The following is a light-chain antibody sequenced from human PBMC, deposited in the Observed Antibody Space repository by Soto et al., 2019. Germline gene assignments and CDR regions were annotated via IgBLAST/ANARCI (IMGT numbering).Light chain of an antibody. V-gene: IGKV1-5*03. Sequence: DIQMTQSPSTLSASVGDRVTITCRASQYIHNYLAWYQQKPGEAPKLLIYEAANLESGVPSRFSGSGTGTEFTLTISSRQPDDFATYYCQQSNNYPWTFGQGTRVEI. CDR1: QYIHNY. CDR3: QQSNNYPWT. J-gene: IGKJ1*01. CDR2: EAA.